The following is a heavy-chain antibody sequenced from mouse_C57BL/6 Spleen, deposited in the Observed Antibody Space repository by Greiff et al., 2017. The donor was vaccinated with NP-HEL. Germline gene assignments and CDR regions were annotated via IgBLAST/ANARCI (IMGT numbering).Heavy chain of an antibody. J-gene: IGHJ2*01. V-gene: IGHV1-61*01. CDR2: IYPSDSET. Sequence: QVQLQQPGAELVRPGSSVKLSCKASGYTFTSYWMDWVKQRPGQGLEWIGNIYPSDSETHYNQKFKDKATLTVDKSSSTAYMQLSSLSSEDSAVYYCARGYYGSRGGDYWGQGTTLTVSS. D-gene: IGHD1-1*01. CDR1: GYTFTSYW. CDR3: ARGYYGSRGGDY.